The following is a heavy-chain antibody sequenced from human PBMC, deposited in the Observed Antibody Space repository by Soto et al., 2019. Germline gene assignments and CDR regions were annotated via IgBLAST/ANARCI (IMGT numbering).Heavy chain of an antibody. CDR1: GFTFSSYA. V-gene: IGHV3-23*01. CDR3: AKVGKCVYSGYDCGGFDY. D-gene: IGHD5-12*01. CDR2: ISGSGAST. J-gene: IGHJ4*02. Sequence: GGSLRLSCAASGFTFSSYAMSWVRQAPGKGLEWVSAISGSGASTYYADSVKGGLTSSIDNSKNTLYLQMNSLGAEDTAVYYCAKVGKCVYSGYDCGGFDYWGQGTLVTVSS.